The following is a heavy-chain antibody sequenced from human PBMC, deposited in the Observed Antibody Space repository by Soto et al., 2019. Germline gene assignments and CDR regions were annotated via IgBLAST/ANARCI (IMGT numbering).Heavy chain of an antibody. V-gene: IGHV3-9*01. J-gene: IGHJ6*02. CDR1: GFTFDDYA. CDR3: ARYETAGTTWYYYVMDV. CDR2: ISCNSSSI. D-gene: IGHD1-1*01. Sequence: GGSMRLSYAASGFTFDDYAMHWVRQAPGKGLEWVSGISCNSSSIDYADSVKGRFTISRDNAKNSLYLQMNSLRAEDTAVYYFARYETAGTTWYYYVMDVWGQGTTVTVSS.